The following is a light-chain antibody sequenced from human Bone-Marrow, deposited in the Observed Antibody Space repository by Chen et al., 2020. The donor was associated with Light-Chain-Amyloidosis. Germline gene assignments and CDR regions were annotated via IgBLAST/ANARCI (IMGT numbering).Light chain of an antibody. V-gene: IGLV2-14*01. CDR2: EVT. CDR1: SSDVGGDNH. CDR3: SSYTITDTLV. J-gene: IGLJ1*01. Sequence: QSALTQPASVSGSPGQSITISCTGTSSDVGGDNHVSWYQQHPDKAPKLMIYEVTNRPSWVPDRFSGSNSDNTASLTISGLQTEEEADYFCSSYTITDTLVFGSGTRVTVL.